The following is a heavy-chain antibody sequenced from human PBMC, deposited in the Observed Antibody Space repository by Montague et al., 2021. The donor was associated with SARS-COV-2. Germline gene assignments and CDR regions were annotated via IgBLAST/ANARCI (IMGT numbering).Heavy chain of an antibody. V-gene: IGHV2-70*11. D-gene: IGHD3-10*01. CDR2: IDWDDDK. CDR3: ARIVGVLLWFGESDYGMDV. J-gene: IGHJ6*02. CDR1: GFSLSTSGMC. Sequence: PALVKPTQTLTLTCTFSGFSLSTSGMCVSWIRQPPGKALEWLARIDWDDDKYYSTSLKTRLTISKDTSKNQVVLTMTSMDPVDTATYYCARIVGVLLWFGESDYGMDVWGQGTTVTVSS.